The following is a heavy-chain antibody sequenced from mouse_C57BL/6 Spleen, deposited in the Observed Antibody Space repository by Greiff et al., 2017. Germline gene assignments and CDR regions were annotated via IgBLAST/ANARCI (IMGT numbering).Heavy chain of an antibody. CDR3: AREGTTVGYYFDY. D-gene: IGHD1-1*01. CDR2: INYDGSST. J-gene: IGHJ2*01. CDR1: GFTFSDYY. V-gene: IGHV5-16*01. Sequence: EVNLVESEGGLVQPGSSMKLSCTASGFTFSDYYMAWVRQVPEKGLEWVANINYDGSSTYYLDSLKSRFIISRDNAKNILYLQMSSLKSEDTATYYCAREGTTVGYYFDYWGQGTTLTVSS.